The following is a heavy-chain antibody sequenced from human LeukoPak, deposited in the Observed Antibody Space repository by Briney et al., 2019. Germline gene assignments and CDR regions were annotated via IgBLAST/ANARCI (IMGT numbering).Heavy chain of an antibody. V-gene: IGHV4-4*07. D-gene: IGHD4-17*01. Sequence: SETLSLTCTVSGGSISGYYWSWIRQPAGKGLEWIGRIYTSGSINYNPSLKSRITMSVDTSKNQFSLKLSSVTAADTAVYFCARFAQTTVTTPYFGYWGQGTLVTVSS. J-gene: IGHJ4*02. CDR1: GGSISGYY. CDR3: ARFAQTTVTTPYFGY. CDR2: IYTSGSI.